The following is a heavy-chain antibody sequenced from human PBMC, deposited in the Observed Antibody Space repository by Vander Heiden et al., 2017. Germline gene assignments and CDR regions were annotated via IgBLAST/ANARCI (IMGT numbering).Heavy chain of an antibody. CDR2: IYPGDSET. J-gene: IGHJ3*02. V-gene: IGHV5-51*01. D-gene: IGHD1-1*01. CDR1: GYRFTTNW. Sequence: EVQLVQSGAEVTKPGDSLKISCKGSGYRFTTNWIGWVRQMPGKGLEWMGIIYPGDSETRYSPSFQGQVTISVEKSISTAYVQWSSLKASDTAMYYCARNINEMGTISAFDIWGQGTMVTVSS. CDR3: ARNINEMGTISAFDI.